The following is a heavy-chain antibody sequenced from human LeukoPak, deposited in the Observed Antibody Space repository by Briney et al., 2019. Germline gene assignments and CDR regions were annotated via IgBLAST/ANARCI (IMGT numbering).Heavy chain of an antibody. Sequence: SETLSLTCTISGDYISHFYWSWIRQPPGRGLEWIGYVYYSGSPKYNPSLKSRVTMSVDTSKNQFYLKLRSVTAADTAMYYCARDRTAAAGDWFDPWGPGTLVIVSS. CDR2: VYYSGSP. CDR1: GDYISHFY. J-gene: IGHJ5*02. V-gene: IGHV4-59*01. CDR3: ARDRTAAAGDWFDP. D-gene: IGHD6-25*01.